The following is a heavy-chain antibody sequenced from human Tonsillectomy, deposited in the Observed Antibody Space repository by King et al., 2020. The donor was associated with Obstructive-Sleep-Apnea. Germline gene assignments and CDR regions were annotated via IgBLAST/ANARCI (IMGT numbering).Heavy chain of an antibody. D-gene: IGHD3-10*01. Sequence: QLVQSGAEVKKPGASVKVSCNASGYTFTSYGISWVRQAPGQGLEWMGWISAYNGNPNYAQKLQGKVTMTTDTSTRTAYMELRGLRSDDTAVYYCARDKSSYYGSGSYYRGYGMDVWGQGTTVTVSS. V-gene: IGHV1-18*01. CDR2: ISAYNGNP. CDR1: GYTFTSYG. CDR3: ARDKSSYYGSGSYYRGYGMDV. J-gene: IGHJ6*02.